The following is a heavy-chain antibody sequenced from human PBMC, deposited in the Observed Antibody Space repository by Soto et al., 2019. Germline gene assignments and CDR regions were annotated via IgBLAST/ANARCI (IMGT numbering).Heavy chain of an antibody. V-gene: IGHV1-18*01. D-gene: IGHD3-9*01. CDR3: ARVPYDILTGPGDWFDP. CDR1: GYTFTSYG. CDR2: ISAYNGNT. Sequence: APVKGSCKGSGYTFTSYGIGWVRQAPGQGLEWMGWISAYNGNTNYAQKLQGRVTMTTDTSTSTAYMELRSLRSDDTAVYYCARVPYDILTGPGDWFDPWGQGTLVTVSS. J-gene: IGHJ5*02.